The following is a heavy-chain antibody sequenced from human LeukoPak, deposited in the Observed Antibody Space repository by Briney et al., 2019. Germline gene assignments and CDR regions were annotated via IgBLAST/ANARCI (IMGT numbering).Heavy chain of an antibody. D-gene: IGHD1-26*01. CDR3: AKPSGSYYYYYGMDV. CDR1: GFTFDDYA. V-gene: IGHV3-43*02. Sequence: GGSLRLSCAASGFTFDDYAMHWVRQAPGKGLEWVSLISGDGGSTYYADSVKGRFTISRDNSKNSPYLQMNSLRTEDTALYYCAKPSGSYYYYYGMDVWGQGTTVTVSS. CDR2: ISGDGGST. J-gene: IGHJ6*02.